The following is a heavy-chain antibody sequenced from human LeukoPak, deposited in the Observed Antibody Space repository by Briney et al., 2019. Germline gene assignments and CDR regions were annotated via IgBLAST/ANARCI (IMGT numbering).Heavy chain of an antibody. CDR2: ITSNGGSA. Sequence: GGSLRLSCAASGFTFSIYAMHWVRQAPGKGLEYVSAITSNGGSAYYANSVKGRFIISRDNSENTLYLQVGSLRAEDMAVYYCAREYCDSTTCYKTIDYWGQGTLVTVSS. CDR1: GFTFSIYA. J-gene: IGHJ4*02. CDR3: AREYCDSTTCYKTIDY. D-gene: IGHD2-2*02. V-gene: IGHV3-64*01.